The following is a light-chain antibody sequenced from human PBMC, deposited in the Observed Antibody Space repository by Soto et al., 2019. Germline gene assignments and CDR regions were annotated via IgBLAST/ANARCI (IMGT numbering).Light chain of an antibody. CDR1: QGISSY. CDR3: QQLNSYLALT. V-gene: IGKV1-9*01. J-gene: IGKJ4*01. Sequence: DIQLTQSPSFLSASVGDRVTITCRASQGISSYLAWYQQKPGKAPKLLIYAASPLQSGVPSRFSGSGSGTEFTHTISSLQPEDFATYYCQQLNSYLALTFGEGTKVEIK. CDR2: AAS.